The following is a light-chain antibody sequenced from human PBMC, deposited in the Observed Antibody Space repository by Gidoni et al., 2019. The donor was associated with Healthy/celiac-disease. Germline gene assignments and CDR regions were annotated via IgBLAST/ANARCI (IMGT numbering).Light chain of an antibody. CDR2: DAS. J-gene: IGKJ2*01. CDR1: QSVSSY. V-gene: IGKV3-11*01. Sequence: MALTHPPATLSLSPGERATLSCRASQSVSSYLAWYQQKPGQAPRLLIYDASNRATGIPARFSGSGSGTDFTLTISSLEPDDFAVYYCQQRSNWPSAFGQGTKLEIK. CDR3: QQRSNWPSA.